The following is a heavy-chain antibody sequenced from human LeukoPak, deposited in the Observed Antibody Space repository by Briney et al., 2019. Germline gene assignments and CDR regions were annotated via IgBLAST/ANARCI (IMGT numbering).Heavy chain of an antibody. J-gene: IGHJ6*03. CDR2: IYYSGST. Sequence: PSETLSLTCTVSGGSISSSSYYWGWIRQPPGKGLEWIGSIYYSGSTYYNPSLKSRVTISVDTSKNQFSPKLSSVTAADTAVYYCARHGYCSSTSCSVYMDVRGKGTTVTVSS. CDR3: ARHGYCSSTSCSVYMDV. CDR1: GGSISSSSYY. D-gene: IGHD2-2*03. V-gene: IGHV4-39*01.